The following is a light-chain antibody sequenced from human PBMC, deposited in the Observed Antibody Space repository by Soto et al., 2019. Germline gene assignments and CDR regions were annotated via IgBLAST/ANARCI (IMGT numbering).Light chain of an antibody. CDR2: GSS. J-gene: IGKJ1*01. CDR3: QHYGGRWT. CDR1: LSVSTNY. V-gene: IGKV3-20*01. Sequence: EIVLTQSPGPLSVSPGDRATLSCRASLSVSTNYIAWYQKTPGRAPRLLIYGSSKRATGIPDRFSGSGSGTDFALTISSLEFGDSGMYYCQHYGGRWTFGQGTKVDIK.